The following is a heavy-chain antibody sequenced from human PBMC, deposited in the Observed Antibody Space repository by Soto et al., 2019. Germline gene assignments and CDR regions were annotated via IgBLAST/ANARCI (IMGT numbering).Heavy chain of an antibody. J-gene: IGHJ4*02. V-gene: IGHV1-8*01. Sequence: ASVKVSCKASGYTFISYDINWVRQATGQGLEWMGWMNPNSGNTGYAQKFQGRVTMTRNNSISTAYMELSSLRSEDTAVYYCETAKLGDTVIPNWGQGTLVTVSS. CDR2: MNPNSGNT. CDR1: GYTFISYD. CDR3: ETAKLGDTVIPN. D-gene: IGHD5-18*01.